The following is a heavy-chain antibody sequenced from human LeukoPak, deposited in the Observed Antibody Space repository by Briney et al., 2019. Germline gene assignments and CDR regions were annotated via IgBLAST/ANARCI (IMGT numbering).Heavy chain of an antibody. CDR2: INPNSGGT. J-gene: IGHJ4*02. Sequence: ASVTLSFTAAGYTWTVSVMHWRRLAPGQGLEWMGWINPNSGGTNYAQKFQGRVTMTTDTSISTAYMELSRLKSDDTAFYYCATYYYYSYEGFFFHYWGQGTLVTVSS. CDR1: GYTWTVSV. D-gene: IGHD3-22*01. V-gene: IGHV1-2*02. CDR3: ATYYYYSYEGFFFHY.